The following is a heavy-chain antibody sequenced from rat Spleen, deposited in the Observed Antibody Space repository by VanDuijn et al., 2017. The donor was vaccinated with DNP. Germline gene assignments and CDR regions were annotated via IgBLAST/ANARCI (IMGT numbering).Heavy chain of an antibody. J-gene: IGHJ4*01. CDR3: ARHRSDSISMTA. D-gene: IGHD1-2*01. Sequence: EVQLAESGGGLVQPGRSLKLSCAASGFSFSDYNMAWVRQAPKKGLGWVATISNDGTRTYYRDSVEGRFTISRDNAKSTLYLQMDSLRSEDTATYYCARHRSDSISMTAWGQGTSVTVSS. CDR1: GFSFSDYN. CDR2: ISNDGTRT. V-gene: IGHV5-7*01.